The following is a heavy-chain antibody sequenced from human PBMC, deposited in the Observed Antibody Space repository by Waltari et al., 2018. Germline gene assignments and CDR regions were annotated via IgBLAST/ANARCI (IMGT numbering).Heavy chain of an antibody. Sequence: QVQLVESGGGVVQPGRSLRLSCEFSGFSFGTYGFHWVRQAPGKGLEWVAVISHDGDAKSYADSVKGRFTISRDKSNNRVSLQMDSLRAEDTAVYYCATAPQFIRHFDYWGQGTLVTVSS. V-gene: IGHV3-30*03. CDR3: ATAPQFIRHFDY. J-gene: IGHJ4*02. CDR1: GFSFGTYG. CDR2: ISHDGDAK.